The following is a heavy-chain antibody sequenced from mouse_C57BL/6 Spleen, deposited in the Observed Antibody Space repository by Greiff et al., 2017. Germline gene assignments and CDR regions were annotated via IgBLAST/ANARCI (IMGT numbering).Heavy chain of an antibody. V-gene: IGHV5-6*01. CDR2: ISSGGSYT. Sequence: VQLKESGGDLVKPGGSLKLSCAASGFTFSSYGMSWVRQTPDKRLEWVATISSGGSYTYYPDSVKGRFTISRDNAKNTLYLQMSSLKSEDTAMYYCARQDQGFAYWGQGTLVTVSA. J-gene: IGHJ3*01. CDR3: ARQDQGFAY. CDR1: GFTFSSYG.